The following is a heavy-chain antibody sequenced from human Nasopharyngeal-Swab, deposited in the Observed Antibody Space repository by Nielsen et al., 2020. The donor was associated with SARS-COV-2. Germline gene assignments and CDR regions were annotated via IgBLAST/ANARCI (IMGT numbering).Heavy chain of an antibody. D-gene: IGHD2-15*01. CDR1: GYTFTSYY. V-gene: IGHV1-46*01. J-gene: IGHJ4*02. CDR3: ARDLGYIRYCSGGSCYQDY. CDR2: INPSGGST. Sequence: ASVKVSCKASGYTFTSYYMHWVRQAPGQWLEWMGIINPSGGSTSYAQKFQGRVTMTRDTSISTAYMELSRLRSDDTAVYYCARDLGYIRYCSGGSCYQDYWGQGTLVTVSS.